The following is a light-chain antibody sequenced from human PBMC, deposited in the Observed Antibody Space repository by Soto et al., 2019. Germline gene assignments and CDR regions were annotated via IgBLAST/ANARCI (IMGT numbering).Light chain of an antibody. Sequence: DIQMTRSPSSLSAPEGARVTITCRASQSISSYLNWYQQKPGKAPKLLIYAASSLQSGVPSRFSGSGSGTDFTLTISSLQPEDFATYYCQQSYSTLFTFGPGTKVDIK. CDR2: AAS. CDR3: QQSYSTLFT. V-gene: IGKV1-39*01. CDR1: QSISSY. J-gene: IGKJ3*01.